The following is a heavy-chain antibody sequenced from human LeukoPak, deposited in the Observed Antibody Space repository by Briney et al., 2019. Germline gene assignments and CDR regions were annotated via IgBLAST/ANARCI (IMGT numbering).Heavy chain of an antibody. CDR1: GFTFNEYV. Sequence: PGGSLTLSCAVSGFTFNEYVMSWVRQAPGSGLEWVSAVSSSGFSTYYADSVKGRFTISRDNFKNTLYLQLNSLRGEDTAVYYCVKEAGNSGTYYMDVWGKGTTVTVSS. D-gene: IGHD2/OR15-2a*01. CDR2: VSSSGFST. CDR3: VKEAGNSGTYYMDV. J-gene: IGHJ6*03. V-gene: IGHV3-23*01.